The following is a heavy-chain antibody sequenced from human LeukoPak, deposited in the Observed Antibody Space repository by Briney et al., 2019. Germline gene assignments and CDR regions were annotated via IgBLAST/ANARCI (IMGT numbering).Heavy chain of an antibody. Sequence: GGSLRLSCAASGFTFSIYGMHLVRQAPGKGLEWVAFIRYDGTNKYYADSVKGQFTISRDNSKNTLYLQMNSLRPEDTAVYYCAKDSTNYADYARPDFWGQGTLVTVSS. D-gene: IGHD4-17*01. CDR2: IRYDGTNK. CDR3: AKDSTNYADYARPDF. V-gene: IGHV3-30*02. J-gene: IGHJ4*02. CDR1: GFTFSIYG.